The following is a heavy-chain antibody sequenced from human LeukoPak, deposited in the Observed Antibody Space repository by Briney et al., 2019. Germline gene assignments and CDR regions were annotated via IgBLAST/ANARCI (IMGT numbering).Heavy chain of an antibody. J-gene: IGHJ4*02. CDR2: ISSSGSTI. D-gene: IGHD6-13*01. CDR1: GFTFSSYE. Sequence: GSLRLSCAASGFTFSSYEINWVRQAPGKGLEWVSYISSSGSTIYYADSVKGRFTISRDNAKSSLYLQMNSLRAEDTAVYYCAREAYRIAAAGGFDYWGQGTLVTVSS. CDR3: AREAYRIAAAGGFDY. V-gene: IGHV3-48*03.